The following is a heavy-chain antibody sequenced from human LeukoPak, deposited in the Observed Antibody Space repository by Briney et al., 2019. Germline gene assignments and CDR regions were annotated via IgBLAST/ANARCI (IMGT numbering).Heavy chain of an antibody. CDR2: IGPGYDT. V-gene: IGHV3-23*01. CDR3: ARNPPERPIDY. J-gene: IGHJ4*02. Sequence: GGSLRLSCAASGFTFSGYAMGWVRQAPRKGLEWVSVIGPGYDTHYADSVKGRFSISRDNSKSTLYLQMNSLRAEDTALYYCARNPPERPIDYWGQGTLVTVSS. CDR1: GFTFSGYA. D-gene: IGHD1-1*01.